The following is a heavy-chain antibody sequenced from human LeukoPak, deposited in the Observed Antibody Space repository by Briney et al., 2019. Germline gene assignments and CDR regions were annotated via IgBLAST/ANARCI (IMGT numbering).Heavy chain of an antibody. Sequence: SVTVSCKAPGGTFNSYASSWVRQAPGKGLEWMGRIIPILGIANYAQKFQGRVTITADKSTSTAYMELSSLRSEDTAVYYCARTSVAGTGEFLYWGQRPLVTVSS. CDR1: GGTFNSYA. CDR2: IIPILGIA. V-gene: IGHV1-69*04. D-gene: IGHD6-19*01. CDR3: ARTSVAGTGEFLY. J-gene: IGHJ4*02.